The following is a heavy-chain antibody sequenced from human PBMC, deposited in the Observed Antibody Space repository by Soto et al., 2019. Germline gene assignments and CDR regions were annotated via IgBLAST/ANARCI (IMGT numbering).Heavy chain of an antibody. CDR2: IYYSGVT. D-gene: IGHD2-8*01. CDR1: GVSVISGSYF. V-gene: IGHV4-61*01. Sequence: QVQLRESGPGLVKPSETLSLTCTVSGVSVISGSYFWNWIRQPPGKGLEWIGYIYYSGVTNYTPSLKSRVTISLDTSKNQFSLNLSSVTAADTAVYYCARSYDANSMGLDYWGQGTLVTVSS. CDR3: ARSYDANSMGLDY. J-gene: IGHJ4*02.